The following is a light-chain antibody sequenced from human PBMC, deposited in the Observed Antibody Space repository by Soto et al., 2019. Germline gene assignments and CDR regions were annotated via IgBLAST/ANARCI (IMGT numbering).Light chain of an antibody. CDR2: EVS. Sequence: QSALTQPPSASGSPGQSVTITCSGTSSDVGEENYVSWYQQHPGKAPKLMIYEVSNRPSGVSNRFSGSKSGNTASLTISGLQAEDEADYYCSSYTSSSTLVVFGGGTKVTVL. V-gene: IGLV2-14*01. CDR3: SSYTSSSTLVV. J-gene: IGLJ2*01. CDR1: SSDVGEENY.